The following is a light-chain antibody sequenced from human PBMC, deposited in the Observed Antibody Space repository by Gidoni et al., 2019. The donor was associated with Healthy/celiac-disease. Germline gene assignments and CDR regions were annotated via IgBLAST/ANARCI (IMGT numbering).Light chain of an antibody. CDR3: QQYYSTPPLT. Sequence: DIVMTQSPDSLAGSLGARATINCKSSQSVLYSSNNKNLLAWYQQKPGQPTKLLIYWASTRDAGVPSRFSGSGSTTYFPLTISRLQAEDVAFYYCQQYYSTPPLTFGQGTRLEIK. V-gene: IGKV4-1*01. CDR1: QSVLYSSNNKNL. CDR2: WAS. J-gene: IGKJ5*01.